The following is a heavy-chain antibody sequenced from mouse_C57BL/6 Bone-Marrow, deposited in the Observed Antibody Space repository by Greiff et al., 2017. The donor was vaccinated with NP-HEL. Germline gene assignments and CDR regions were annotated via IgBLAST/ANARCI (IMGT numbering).Heavy chain of an antibody. Sequence: VQLKQSGPELVKPGASVKISCKASGYSFTDYNMNWVKQSNGKSLEWIGVINPNYGTTSYNQKFKGKATLTVDQSSSTAYMQLNSLTSEDSAVYYCAVYYYGSSYGYFDVWGTGTTVTVSS. CDR2: INPNYGTT. CDR3: AVYYYGSSYGYFDV. J-gene: IGHJ1*03. D-gene: IGHD1-1*01. V-gene: IGHV1-39*01. CDR1: GYSFTDYN.